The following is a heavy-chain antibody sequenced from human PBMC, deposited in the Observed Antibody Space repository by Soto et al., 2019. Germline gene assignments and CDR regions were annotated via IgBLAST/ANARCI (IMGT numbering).Heavy chain of an antibody. CDR2: ISYDGSNQ. J-gene: IGHJ4*02. CDR1: GFTFNIYG. CDR3: AKDQASGQGSFDS. Sequence: PGGSLRLSCAASGFTFNIYGMHWVRQAPDKGLEWVALISYDGSNQYYADSVKGRFTISRDNSKNTLFLQMNSLRADDTAVYYCAKDQASGQGSFDSRGQGTLVTSPQ. V-gene: IGHV3-30*18.